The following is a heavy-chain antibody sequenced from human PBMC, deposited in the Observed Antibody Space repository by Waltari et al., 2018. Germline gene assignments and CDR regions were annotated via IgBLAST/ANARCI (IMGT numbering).Heavy chain of an antibody. CDR1: GFIVSSSY. V-gene: IGHV3-53*02. CDR2: IYRDGST. Sequence: EVQLVETGGGLVQPGGSLRLSCAASGFIVSSSYMTRVRQAPAKCLEWLAVIYRDGSTNAADSVKGRFTIPRDNAKNTLFLQMNTRRAEDTAVYYCARSDRSSWYAIDYWGQGTLVTVSS. J-gene: IGHJ4*02. D-gene: IGHD6-13*01. CDR3: ARSDRSSWYAIDY.